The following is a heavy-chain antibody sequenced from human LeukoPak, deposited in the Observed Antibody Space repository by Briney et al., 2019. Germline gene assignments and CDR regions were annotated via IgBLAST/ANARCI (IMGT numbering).Heavy chain of an antibody. J-gene: IGHJ4*02. D-gene: IGHD4-11*01. CDR1: GFTFSNYA. CDR2: ISYDGSYK. V-gene: IGHV3-30-3*01. Sequence: GRSLRLSCAASGFTFSNYAIHWVRQAPGKGLEWVAVISYDGSYKLYADSVKGRFTISRDNAKNSLYLQMNSLRAEDTAVYYCARAPVSPYWGQGTLVTVSS. CDR3: ARAPVSPY.